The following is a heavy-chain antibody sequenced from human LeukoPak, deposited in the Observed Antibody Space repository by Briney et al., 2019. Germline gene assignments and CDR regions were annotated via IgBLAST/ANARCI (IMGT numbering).Heavy chain of an antibody. CDR3: VKGRISEDGLDF. CDR2: ISCSGNT. Sequence: GGSLRLSCSVSGLNFRCSAMTWVRQTPGKGLDCVSSISCSGNTYYADSVKGRFTISRDNSKNLLYLQMNSLRADDTAVYYCVKGRISEDGLDFWGQRTLVSVSP. CDR1: GLNFRCSA. V-gene: IGHV3-23*01. J-gene: IGHJ4*02. D-gene: IGHD6-13*01.